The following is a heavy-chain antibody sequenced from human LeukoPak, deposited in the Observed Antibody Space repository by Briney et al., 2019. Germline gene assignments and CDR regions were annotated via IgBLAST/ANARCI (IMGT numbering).Heavy chain of an antibody. CDR3: ARGGVDTAMGNDY. J-gene: IGHJ4*02. V-gene: IGHV4-34*01. CDR2: INHSGST. Sequence: SETLSLTCAVYGGSFSGYYWSWIRQPPGKGLEWIGEINHSGSTNYNPSLKSRVTISVDTSKNQFSLKLSSVTAADTAAYYCARGGVDTAMGNDYWGQGTLVTVSS. D-gene: IGHD5-18*01. CDR1: GGSFSGYY.